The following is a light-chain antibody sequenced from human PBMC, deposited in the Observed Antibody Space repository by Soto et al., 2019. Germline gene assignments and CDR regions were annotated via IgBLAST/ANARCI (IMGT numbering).Light chain of an antibody. Sequence: DIQMTQSPSTLSASVGDRVTITCRASQSISSWLAWYQQKPGKAPKLQIYDASSLQSGVPSRFRGSGSGTEFTLTISSLQPDDFATYYCQQYDSYPWTFGQGTKVEIK. V-gene: IGKV1-5*01. CDR3: QQYDSYPWT. CDR2: DAS. J-gene: IGKJ1*01. CDR1: QSISSW.